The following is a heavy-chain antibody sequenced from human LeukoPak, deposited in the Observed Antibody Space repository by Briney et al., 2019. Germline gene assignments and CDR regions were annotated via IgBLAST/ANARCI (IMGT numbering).Heavy chain of an antibody. D-gene: IGHD4-17*01. CDR1: GYTFTDYY. CDR3: ARDYGDS. V-gene: IGHV1-2*02. J-gene: IGHJ5*01. Sequence: ASVKVSCNSSGYTFTDYYIHWVRQAPGQGLEWMGWINPASGGPSYAQKFQGRVTLTSDTSISTAFMELSSLRSDDTARYYCARDYGDSWGQGTLVTVSS. CDR2: INPASGGP.